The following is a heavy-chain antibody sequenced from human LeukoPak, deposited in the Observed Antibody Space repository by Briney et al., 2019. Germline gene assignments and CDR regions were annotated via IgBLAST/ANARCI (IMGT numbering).Heavy chain of an antibody. Sequence: GGSLRLSCVASGFSFSDYSMNWVRQASGKGLEWVGRIRNKPNNSATAYAASVKGRFTISRDDSKNTAFLQMNSLETEDTAVYYCTRRPFGGNSSPYWYFDLWGRGTLVTVSS. CDR2: IRNKPNNSAT. V-gene: IGHV3-73*01. CDR1: GFSFSDYS. CDR3: TRRPFGGNSSPYWYFDL. D-gene: IGHD4-23*01. J-gene: IGHJ2*01.